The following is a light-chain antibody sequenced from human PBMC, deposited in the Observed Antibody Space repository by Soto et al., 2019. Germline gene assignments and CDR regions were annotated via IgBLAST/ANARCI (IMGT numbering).Light chain of an antibody. CDR3: CSYTTSSTYV. CDR1: SSDVGGYNY. J-gene: IGLJ1*01. V-gene: IGLV2-14*03. CDR2: DVN. Sequence: QSALTQPASVSGSPGQSIAISCTGTSSDVGGYNYVSWYQQHPGKAPKLMIYDVNNRPSGVSTRFSGSKSGNTASLTISGLQADDEADYYCCSYTTSSTYVFGTGTKVTVL.